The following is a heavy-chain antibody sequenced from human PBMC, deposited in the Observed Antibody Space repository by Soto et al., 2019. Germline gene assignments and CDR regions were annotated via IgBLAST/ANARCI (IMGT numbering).Heavy chain of an antibody. CDR3: ARVGDCSSTSCYALWWFDP. V-gene: IGHV3-33*01. CDR2: IWYDGSNK. J-gene: IGHJ5*02. D-gene: IGHD2-2*01. Sequence: GGSLRLSCAASGFTFSSYGMHWVRQAPGKGLEWVAVIWYDGSNKYYADSVKGRFTISRDNSKNTLYLQMNRLRAEDTAVYYCARVGDCSSTSCYALWWFDPWGQGTLVTVSS. CDR1: GFTFSSYG.